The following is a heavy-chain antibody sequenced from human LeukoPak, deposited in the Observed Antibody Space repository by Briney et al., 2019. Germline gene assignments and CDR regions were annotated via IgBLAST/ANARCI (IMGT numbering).Heavy chain of an antibody. CDR1: GFTVSSKY. J-gene: IGHJ4*02. Sequence: GGSLRLSCATSGFTVSSKYMSWVRQAPGKGLQWVSVIYSNGDTYYADSVKGRFTISRDNSKNTLYLQMNSLRAEDTAVYYCARLGAAEDYWGQGTLVTVSS. CDR2: IYSNGDT. D-gene: IGHD6-13*01. V-gene: IGHV3-53*01. CDR3: ARLGAAEDY.